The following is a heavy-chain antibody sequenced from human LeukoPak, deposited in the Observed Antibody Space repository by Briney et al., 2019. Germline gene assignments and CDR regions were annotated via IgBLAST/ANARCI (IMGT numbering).Heavy chain of an antibody. CDR3: ARDPPPTVVTPTDAFDI. CDR1: GYTFTSYA. CDR2: INTNTGNP. D-gene: IGHD4-23*01. J-gene: IGHJ3*02. V-gene: IGHV7-4-1*02. Sequence: ASVKVSCKASGYTFTSYAMNWMRQAPGQGLEWMGWINTNTGNPTYAQGFTGRFVFSLDTSVSTAYLQISSLKAEDTAVYYCARDPPPTVVTPTDAFDIWGQGTMVTVSS.